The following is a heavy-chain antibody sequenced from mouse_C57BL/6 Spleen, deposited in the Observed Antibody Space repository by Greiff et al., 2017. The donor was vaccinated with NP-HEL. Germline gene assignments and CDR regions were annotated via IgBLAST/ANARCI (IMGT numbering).Heavy chain of an antibody. CDR2: IDPSDSET. V-gene: IGHV1-52*01. J-gene: IGHJ3*01. CDR3: ARGDTTVVERAWFAY. CDR1: GYTFTSYW. Sequence: VQLQQPGAELVRPGSSVKLSCKASGYTFTSYWMHWVKQRPIQGLEWIGNIDPSDSETHYNQKFKDKATLTVDKSSSTAYMQLSSLTSEDSAVYYCARGDTTVVERAWFAYWGQGTLVTVSA. D-gene: IGHD1-1*01.